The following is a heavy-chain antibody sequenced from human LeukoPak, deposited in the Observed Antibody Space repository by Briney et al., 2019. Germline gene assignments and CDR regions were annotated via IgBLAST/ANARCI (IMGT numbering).Heavy chain of an antibody. CDR1: GFTVSSNS. Sequence: GGSLRLSCTVSGFTVSSNSMSWVRQAPGKGLEWVSFIYSGGNTHYSDSVKGRFTISRDNSQNMLYLQMNSLRAEDTAVYYCAKSGALYGYCFDYWGQGTLLTVSS. D-gene: IGHD5-24*01. CDR3: AKSGALYGYCFDY. V-gene: IGHV3-66*02. J-gene: IGHJ4*02. CDR2: IYSGGNT.